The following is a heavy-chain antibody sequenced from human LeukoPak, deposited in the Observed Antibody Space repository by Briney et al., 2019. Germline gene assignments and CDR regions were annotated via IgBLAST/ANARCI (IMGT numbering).Heavy chain of an antibody. CDR2: ISSSSSYI. J-gene: IGHJ4*02. CDR3: ARVTLGVAVASDY. D-gene: IGHD6-19*01. Sequence: PGGSLRLSCAASGFTFSSYSMTWVRQAPGKGLEWVSSISSSSSYIYYADSVKGRFTISRDNAKNSLYLQMSSLRAEDTAVYYCARVTLGVAVASDYWGQGTLVTVSS. V-gene: IGHV3-21*01. CDR1: GFTFSSYS.